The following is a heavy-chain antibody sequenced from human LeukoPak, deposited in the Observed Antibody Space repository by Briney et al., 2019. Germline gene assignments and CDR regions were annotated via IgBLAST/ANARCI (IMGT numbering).Heavy chain of an antibody. CDR2: INHSGST. Sequence: SETLSLTCAVYGGSFSGYYWSWIRQPPGKGLEWIGEINHSGSTYYNPSLKSRVTISVDTSKNQFSLKLSSVTAADTAVYYCARTRYYYNSRSYGAPYYFDYWGQGTLVTVSS. CDR3: ARTRYYYNSRSYGAPYYFDY. CDR1: GGSFSGYY. J-gene: IGHJ4*02. V-gene: IGHV4-34*01. D-gene: IGHD3-10*01.